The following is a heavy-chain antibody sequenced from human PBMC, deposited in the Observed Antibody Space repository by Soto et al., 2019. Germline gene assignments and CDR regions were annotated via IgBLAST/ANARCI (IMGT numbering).Heavy chain of an antibody. J-gene: IGHJ6*03. CDR1: GFTFSSYG. D-gene: IGHD6-13*01. CDR2: IWYDGSNK. Sequence: GGSLRLSCAASGFTFSSYGMHWVRQAPGKGLEWVAVIWYDGSNKYYADSVKGRFTISRDNSKNTLYLQMNSLRAEDTAVYYCARDRGPDSSSWWGDYYYYYMDVWGKGTTVTVSS. CDR3: ARDRGPDSSSWWGDYYYYYMDV. V-gene: IGHV3-33*01.